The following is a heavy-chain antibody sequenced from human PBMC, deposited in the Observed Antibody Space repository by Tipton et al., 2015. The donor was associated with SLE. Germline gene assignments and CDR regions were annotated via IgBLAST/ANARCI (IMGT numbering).Heavy chain of an antibody. V-gene: IGHV4-39*07. J-gene: IGHJ4*02. Sequence: TLSLTCSVSGGSISGSSYYWGWIRQPPGKGLEWIGSIYFSGITDYNPSLKTRVTISVDTSKNQFSLKMNSVTAADTAVYYCARDQGRYGSGSYYYWGQGVLVSVSS. CDR1: GGSISGSSYY. CDR2: IYFSGIT. CDR3: ARDQGRYGSGSYYY. D-gene: IGHD3-10*01.